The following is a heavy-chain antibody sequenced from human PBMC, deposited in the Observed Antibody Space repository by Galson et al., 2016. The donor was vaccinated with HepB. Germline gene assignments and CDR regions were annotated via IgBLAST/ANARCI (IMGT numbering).Heavy chain of an antibody. CDR3: ARRVTGSGSDYGTFDS. Sequence: SGAEVKKPGESLKISCKGSGYSFTSYWTGWVRQLPGKGLEWMGIIYPGDFDIRYSPSFQGQVTISADKSVSTAYLQWSSLKASDTAMYYCARRVTGSGSDYGTFDSWGQGTLVTVSS. CDR2: IYPGDFDI. D-gene: IGHD3-10*01. J-gene: IGHJ4*02. V-gene: IGHV5-51*01. CDR1: GYSFTSYW.